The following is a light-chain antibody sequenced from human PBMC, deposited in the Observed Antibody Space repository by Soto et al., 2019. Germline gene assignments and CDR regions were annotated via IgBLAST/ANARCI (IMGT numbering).Light chain of an antibody. CDR2: KAS. J-gene: IGKJ1*01. V-gene: IGKV1-5*03. CDR1: QTISSW. Sequence: DIQMTQSPSTLSASVGDRVTITCRASQTISSWLAWYQQKTGMAPKLLIYKASTLQSGVPSRFSGSGSGTEFTLTISSLQPDDFASYYCQQYSRCSAFGQGTKVELK. CDR3: QQYSRCSA.